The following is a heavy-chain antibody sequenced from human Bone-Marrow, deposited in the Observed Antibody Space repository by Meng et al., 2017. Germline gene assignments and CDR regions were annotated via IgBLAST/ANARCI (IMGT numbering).Heavy chain of an antibody. CDR2: ISSSGSTI. V-gene: IGHV3-11*01. Sequence: GGSLRLSCAASGFTFSDYYMSWIRQAPGKGLEWVSYISSSGSTIYYADSVKGRFTISRDNAKNSLYLQMNSLRAEDTAMYYWARDLPPPQLPGRRNWFDPWGQGTLVIVSS. J-gene: IGHJ5*02. CDR3: ARDLPPPQLPGRRNWFDP. D-gene: IGHD2-2*01. CDR1: GFTFSDYY.